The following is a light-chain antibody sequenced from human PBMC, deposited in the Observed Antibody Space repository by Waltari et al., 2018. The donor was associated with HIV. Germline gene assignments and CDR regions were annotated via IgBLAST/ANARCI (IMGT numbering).Light chain of an antibody. Sequence: QSVLTQPPSVSGAPGQRVTITCTGTTPNTRAGEDVHWYQQLPGTAPKPLVFGNTTRPSGVPDRFSGSKSGTSASLAITGLQAGDEGDYYCQSYDNALSGSLFGGGTKVTVL. V-gene: IGLV1-40*01. J-gene: IGLJ2*01. CDR1: TPNTRAGED. CDR2: GNT. CDR3: QSYDNALSGSL.